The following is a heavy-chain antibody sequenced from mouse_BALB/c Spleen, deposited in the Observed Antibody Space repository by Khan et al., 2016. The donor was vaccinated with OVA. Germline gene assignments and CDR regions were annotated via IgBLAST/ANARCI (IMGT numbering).Heavy chain of an antibody. Sequence: VQLKESGAELVRPGALVKLSCKASGFNIKDYYMHWVKQRPEQGLVWIGRIDPENGNTIYDPKFQDKASITSDTSSNTAYLQLSSLTSEDTAAYYCARDGYSPWFAYWGQGTLVTVSA. J-gene: IGHJ3*01. V-gene: IGHV14-1*02. D-gene: IGHD2-3*01. CDR1: GFNIKDYY. CDR3: ARDGYSPWFAY. CDR2: IDPENGNT.